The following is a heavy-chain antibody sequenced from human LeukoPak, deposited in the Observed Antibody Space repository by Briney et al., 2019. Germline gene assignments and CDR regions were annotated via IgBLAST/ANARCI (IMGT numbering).Heavy chain of an antibody. CDR2: ISYDGSNK. D-gene: IGHD2-15*01. CDR1: GFTFSSYG. CDR3: ATEVGYCSGGSCYRGLDY. V-gene: IGHV3-30*03. J-gene: IGHJ4*02. Sequence: SGGSLRLSCAASGFTFSSYGMHWVRQAPGKGLEWVAVISYDGSNKYYADSVKGRFIISRDNSKNTLYLQMNSLRAEDTAVYYCATEVGYCSGGSCYRGLDYWGQGTLVTVSS.